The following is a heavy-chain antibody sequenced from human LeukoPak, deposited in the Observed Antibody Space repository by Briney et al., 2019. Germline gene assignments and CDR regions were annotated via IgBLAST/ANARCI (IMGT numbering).Heavy chain of an antibody. CDR3: ARDRGYSDY. Sequence: PGGSLRLSCAVSGFTVNTNYMSWVRQAPGKGLEWVSVLYSGGDTYYGKSVKGRFIISRDNSKNTVFLQMNSLGVEDTAVYHCARDRGYSDYWGQGTLVTVSS. CDR2: LYSGGDT. V-gene: IGHV3-66*01. CDR1: GFTVNTNY. J-gene: IGHJ4*02. D-gene: IGHD3-10*01.